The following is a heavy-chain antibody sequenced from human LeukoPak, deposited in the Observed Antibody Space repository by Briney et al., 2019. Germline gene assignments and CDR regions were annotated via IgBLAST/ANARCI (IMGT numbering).Heavy chain of an antibody. V-gene: IGHV4-34*01. CDR2: INHSGST. CDR3: ARAHDYGDYGVLFDY. J-gene: IGHJ4*02. Sequence: PSETLSLTCAVYGGSFSGYYWSWIRQPPGKGLEWIGEINHSGSTNYNPSLKSRVAISVDTSKNQFSLKLSSVTAADTTVYYCARAHDYGDYGVLFDYWGQGTLVTVSS. CDR1: GGSFSGYY. D-gene: IGHD4-17*01.